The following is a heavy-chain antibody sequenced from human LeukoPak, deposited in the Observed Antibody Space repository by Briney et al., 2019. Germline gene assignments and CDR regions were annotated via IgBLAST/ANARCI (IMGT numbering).Heavy chain of an antibody. Sequence: ASVKVSCKVSGYTLTELSMHWVRQAPGKGLEWMGGFDPEDGETIYAQKFQGRVTMTEDTSTDTAYMELSSLRSEDTAVYYCATGITAMVRDGIIGDWGQGTLVAVSS. CDR3: ATGITAMVRDGIIGD. V-gene: IGHV1-24*01. D-gene: IGHD5-18*01. CDR1: GYTLTELS. J-gene: IGHJ4*02. CDR2: FDPEDGET.